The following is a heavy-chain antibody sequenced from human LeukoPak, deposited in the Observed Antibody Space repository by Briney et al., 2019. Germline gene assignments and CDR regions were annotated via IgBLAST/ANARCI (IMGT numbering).Heavy chain of an antibody. Sequence: ASVKVSCKTSGYAFTYCVISWVRQAPGQGLEWMGWINAYNGNTNDAQKFQGRVTMTTDTSTSTVYMELRSLRSDDTAVYYCARGEKPYDYWGQGTLVSVSS. J-gene: IGHJ4*02. CDR2: INAYNGNT. V-gene: IGHV1-18*01. CDR1: GYAFTYCV. D-gene: IGHD1-26*01. CDR3: ARGEKPYDY.